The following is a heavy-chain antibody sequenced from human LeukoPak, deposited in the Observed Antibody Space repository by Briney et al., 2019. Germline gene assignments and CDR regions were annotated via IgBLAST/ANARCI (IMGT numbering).Heavy chain of an antibody. CDR2: IGTAGDT. V-gene: IGHV3-13*01. D-gene: IGHD3-3*01. CDR3: ARGGYDFWSGYPARRGMDV. CDR1: GFTFSSYD. Sequence: GGSLRLSCAASGFTFSSYDMHWVRHATGKGLEWVSAIGTAGDTYYPGSVKGRFTISRENAKNSLYLQMNSLRAGDTAVYYCARGGYDFWSGYPARRGMDVWGQGTTVTVSS. J-gene: IGHJ6*02.